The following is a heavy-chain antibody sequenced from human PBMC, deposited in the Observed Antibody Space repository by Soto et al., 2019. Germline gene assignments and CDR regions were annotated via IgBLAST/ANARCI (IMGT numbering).Heavy chain of an antibody. CDR3: ARDRRYSGLRRNYYMDV. D-gene: IGHD5-12*01. V-gene: IGHV3-66*01. CDR2: IYSGGST. Sequence: EVQLVESGGGLVQPGGSLRLSCVASGFTVSSNYMSWVRQAPGKGLEWVSVIYSGGSTYYADSVKGRFTISRDNSKNTLYLQMNSLRAEDTAVYYCARDRRYSGLRRNYYMDVWGKGTTVTVSS. CDR1: GFTVSSNY. J-gene: IGHJ6*03.